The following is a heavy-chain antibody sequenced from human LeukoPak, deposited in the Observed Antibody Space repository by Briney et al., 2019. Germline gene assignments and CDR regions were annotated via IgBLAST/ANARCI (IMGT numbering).Heavy chain of an antibody. J-gene: IGHJ4*02. Sequence: ASVKVSCKPSGYTFTGYYIHWVRQAPGQGLEWMGRINPNSGGTNYAQKFQGRVTMTRDTSISTAYMELSRLTCDDTAVYYCARDRGGSGTSCYDYWGQGTLVTVSS. CDR2: INPNSGGT. D-gene: IGHD2-2*01. CDR3: ARDRGGSGTSCYDY. V-gene: IGHV1-2*06. CDR1: GYTFTGYY.